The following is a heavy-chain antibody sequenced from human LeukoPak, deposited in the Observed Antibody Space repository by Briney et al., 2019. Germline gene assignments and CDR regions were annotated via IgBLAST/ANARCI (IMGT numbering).Heavy chain of an antibody. V-gene: IGHV1-18*01. D-gene: IGHD3-10*01. J-gene: IGHJ3*02. Sequence: GASVKVSCKASGYTFTSYGISWVRQAPGQGLEWMGWISAYNGNTNYAQKLQGRVTMTTDTSTSTAYMELRSLRSDDTAVYYCASARGVMVRGVISGGALHIWGQGTMVTVSS. CDR1: GYTFTSYG. CDR2: ISAYNGNT. CDR3: ASARGVMVRGVISGGALHI.